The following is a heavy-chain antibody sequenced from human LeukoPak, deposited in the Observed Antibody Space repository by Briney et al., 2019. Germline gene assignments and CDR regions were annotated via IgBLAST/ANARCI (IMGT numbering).Heavy chain of an antibody. V-gene: IGHV1-2*02. J-gene: IGHJ4*02. CDR1: GYSFTGQD. CDR3: ASYARYSSSPPFDY. Sequence: GASVKVSCKASGYSFTGQDMHWVRQAPGQGLEWMGWINPNTGDTNYAQKFQGRVTMTRDTTISAAFMELSRLTSDDTAVYYCASYARYSSSPPFDYWGQGTLVTVSP. CDR2: INPNTGDT. D-gene: IGHD6-6*01.